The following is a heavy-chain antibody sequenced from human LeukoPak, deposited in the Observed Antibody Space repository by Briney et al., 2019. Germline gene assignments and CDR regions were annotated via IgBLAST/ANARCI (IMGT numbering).Heavy chain of an antibody. V-gene: IGHV3-9*03. J-gene: IGHJ3*02. Sequence: GGSLRLSCAASGFTFDNYAMHWVRQAPGKSLEWVSGISWNTGGIGYADSVKGRFTISRDNAKNSLYLQMNSLRAEDMALYYCAKDEFVASAFTGAFDIWGQGTMVTVSS. CDR1: GFTFDNYA. CDR3: AKDEFVASAFTGAFDI. D-gene: IGHD2-8*02. CDR2: ISWNTGGI.